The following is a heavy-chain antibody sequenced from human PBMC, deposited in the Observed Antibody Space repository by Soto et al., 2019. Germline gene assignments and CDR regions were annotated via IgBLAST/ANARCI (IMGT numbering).Heavy chain of an antibody. J-gene: IGHJ6*02. D-gene: IGHD5-12*01. CDR1: GFTFSSYA. CDR2: ISGSGGST. V-gene: IGHV3-23*01. Sequence: GGSLRLSCAASGFTFSSYAMSWVRQAPGKGLEWVSAISGSGGSTYYADSGKGRFTISRDNSKNTLYLQMNSLRAEDTAVYYCAKQPRGSGYDYLYYYYYGMDVWGQGTTVTVSS. CDR3: AKQPRGSGYDYLYYYYYGMDV.